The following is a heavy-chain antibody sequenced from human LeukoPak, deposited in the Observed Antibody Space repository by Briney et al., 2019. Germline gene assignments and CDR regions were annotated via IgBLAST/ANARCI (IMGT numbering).Heavy chain of an antibody. CDR1: GFTFSDYY. CDR3: ARDISYYDFFYYYYYMDV. V-gene: IGHV3-11*04. Sequence: GGSLRLSCAASGFTFSDYYMSWIRQAPGKGLEWVSYISSGSTIYYADSVKGRFTISRDNAKNSLYLQMNSLRAEDTAVYYCARDISYYDFFYYYYYMDVWGKGTTVTVSS. CDR2: ISSGSTI. J-gene: IGHJ6*03. D-gene: IGHD3-3*01.